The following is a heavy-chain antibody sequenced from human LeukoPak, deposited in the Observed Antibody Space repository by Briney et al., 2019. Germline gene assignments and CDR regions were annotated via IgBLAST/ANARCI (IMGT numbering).Heavy chain of an antibody. CDR2: IMPIFGTA. V-gene: IGHV1-69*05. J-gene: IGHJ3*02. CDR3: ARVGSDFWSGLDDAFDI. D-gene: IGHD3-3*01. CDR1: GGTFNSYA. Sequence: SVKVSCKASGGTFNSYAMSRVRQAPGQGLEWMGGIMPIFGTAKYAQKFEGKVTINTDETTSKEYMELSSLRSDDTAVYYCARVGSDFWSGLDDAFDIWGQGTMVTVSS.